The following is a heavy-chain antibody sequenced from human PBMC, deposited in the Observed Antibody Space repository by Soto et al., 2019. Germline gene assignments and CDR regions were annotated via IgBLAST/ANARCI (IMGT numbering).Heavy chain of an antibody. Sequence: GESLKISCKGSGYSFTSYSIGWVRQTPGKGLEWMGIIYPGDSDTRYSPSFQGQVTISADKSISTAYLQWSSLRSDDTAVYYCARVVPGAEAWFGPWGQGTLVTVSS. CDR2: IYPGDSDT. CDR1: GYSFTSYS. D-gene: IGHD2-2*01. V-gene: IGHV5-51*01. CDR3: ARVVPGAEAWFGP. J-gene: IGHJ5*02.